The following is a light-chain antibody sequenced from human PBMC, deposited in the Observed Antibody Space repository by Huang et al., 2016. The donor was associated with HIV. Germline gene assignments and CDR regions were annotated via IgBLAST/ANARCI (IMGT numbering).Light chain of an antibody. CDR3: QQYNNWPPWT. Sequence: EIVMTQSPATLSVSPGERATLSCRASQSVSSSLAWYQQKPGQAPGLLIYDASTRATGIPARFSGSGSGTEFTLTISSLQSEDFAVYYCQQYNNWPPWTFGQGTKVEVK. CDR2: DAS. V-gene: IGKV3-15*01. CDR1: QSVSSS. J-gene: IGKJ1*01.